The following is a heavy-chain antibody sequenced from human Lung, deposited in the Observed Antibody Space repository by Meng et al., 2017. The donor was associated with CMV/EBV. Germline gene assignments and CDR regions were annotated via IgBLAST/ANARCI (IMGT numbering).Heavy chain of an antibody. V-gene: IGHV1-2*02. CDR3: ARKVFRASDSSDF. CDR1: GYTYTGYY. J-gene: IGHJ3*01. CDR2: INSKIGDA. Sequence: ASVKVSCKASGYTYTGYYLHWVRQAPGQGLEWMGWINSKIGDANYTQKFQGRVTVTRDTSISTAYMELKRLTYDDTFVYFCARKVFRASDSSDFWGQGSMVTVSS.